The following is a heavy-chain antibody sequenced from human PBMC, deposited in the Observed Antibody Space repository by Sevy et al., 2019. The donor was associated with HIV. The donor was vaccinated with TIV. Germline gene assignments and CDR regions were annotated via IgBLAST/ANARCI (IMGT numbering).Heavy chain of an antibody. CDR2: ISAYNGNT. J-gene: IGHJ4*02. D-gene: IGHD2-2*02. Sequence: ASVKVSCKTSGYTFPNYGINWVRQAPGQGLEWMGWISAYNGNTNYAQKFQGRVTMTTDTSTSTAYMELRSLRSDDTAVYYCARYCSSTSCYTVDMKLDYWGQGTLVTVSS. V-gene: IGHV1-18*01. CDR1: GYTFPNYG. CDR3: ARYCSSTSCYTVDMKLDY.